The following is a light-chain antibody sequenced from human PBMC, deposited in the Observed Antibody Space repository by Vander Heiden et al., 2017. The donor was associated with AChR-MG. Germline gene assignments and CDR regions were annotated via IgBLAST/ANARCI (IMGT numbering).Light chain of an antibody. Sequence: DIQMTQSPSSLSTSVGDRVTITCRASQSISSNLNWLQQKPGEAPRLLIYASSILQSGVPSRFSGSGSGRDFTLTINGLQPEDFATYYCQQSDNTPLTFGGGTTVDIK. CDR1: QSISSN. CDR3: QQSDNTPLT. CDR2: ASS. J-gene: IGKJ4*01. V-gene: IGKV1-39*01.